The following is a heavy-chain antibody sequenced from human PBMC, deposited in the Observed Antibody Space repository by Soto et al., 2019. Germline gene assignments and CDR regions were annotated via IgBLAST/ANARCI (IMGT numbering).Heavy chain of an antibody. D-gene: IGHD7-27*01. Sequence: PGGSLRLSCAASGFSFSNAWINWVRQTPGKGLEWVSAISGSGGSTYYADSVKGRFTISRDNSKNTLYLQMNSLRAEDTAVYYCAKTNWGSKSIDYWGQGTLVTVSS. CDR2: ISGSGGST. J-gene: IGHJ4*02. CDR3: AKTNWGSKSIDY. V-gene: IGHV3-23*01. CDR1: GFSFSNAW.